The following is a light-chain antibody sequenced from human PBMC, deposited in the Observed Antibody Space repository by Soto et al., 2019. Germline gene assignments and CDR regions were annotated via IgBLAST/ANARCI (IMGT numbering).Light chain of an antibody. CDR2: KAS. CDR1: ESIVNL. J-gene: IGKJ2*01. Sequence: DIQMTQSPSTLSASAGGRVTISCRASESIVNLLAWYQQKPGKAPKLLIYKASSLASGVPSRFSGSGSGTEFTLTISSLQADEFATFSCQQYHSYPYTFGQGTKLEIK. CDR3: QQYHSYPYT. V-gene: IGKV1-5*03.